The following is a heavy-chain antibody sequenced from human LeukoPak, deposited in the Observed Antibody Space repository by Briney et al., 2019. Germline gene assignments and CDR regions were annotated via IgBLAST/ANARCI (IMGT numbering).Heavy chain of an antibody. D-gene: IGHD4-23*01. CDR2: ISYDGSNK. Sequence: PGGSLRLSCAASGFTFSSYAMHWVRQAPGKGLEWVAVISYDGSNKYYADSVKGRFTISRDNSKNTLYLQMNSLRAEDTAVYYCARTRTTGYGGNSVDYWGQGTLVTVSS. CDR3: ARTRTTGYGGNSVDY. J-gene: IGHJ4*02. CDR1: GFTFSSYA. V-gene: IGHV3-30*14.